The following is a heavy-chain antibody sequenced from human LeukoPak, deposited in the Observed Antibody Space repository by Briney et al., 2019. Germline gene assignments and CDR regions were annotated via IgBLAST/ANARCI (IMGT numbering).Heavy chain of an antibody. CDR3: ARIIGYNLPLEGAFDI. V-gene: IGHV3-30*02. CDR2: IRYDGSNK. J-gene: IGHJ3*02. CDR1: GFTFSSYG. D-gene: IGHD5-18*01. Sequence: PGGSLRLSCAASGFTFSSYGMHWVRQAPGKGLECVAFIRYDGSNKYYADSVKGRFTISRDNSENILYLEMSGLRAEDTAVYYCARIIGYNLPLEGAFDIWGQGTMVTVSS.